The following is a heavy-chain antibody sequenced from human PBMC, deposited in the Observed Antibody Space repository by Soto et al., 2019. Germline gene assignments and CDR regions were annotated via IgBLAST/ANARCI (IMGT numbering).Heavy chain of an antibody. CDR3: ARGASDPYAFDI. CDR1: GYTFTSYA. CDR2: INAGNGNT. J-gene: IGHJ3*02. D-gene: IGHD2-21*01. Sequence: QVQLVQSGAEVKKPGASVKVSCKASGYTFTSYAMHWVRQAPGQRLEWMGWINAGNGNTKYSQKFQGRVTITRDTSASTAYMELSSLRSQDTAVYYCARGASDPYAFDIWGQGTMVTVSS. V-gene: IGHV1-3*01.